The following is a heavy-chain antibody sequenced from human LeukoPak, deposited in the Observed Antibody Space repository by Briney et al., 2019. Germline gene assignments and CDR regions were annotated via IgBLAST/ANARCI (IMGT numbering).Heavy chain of an antibody. Sequence: GGSLRLSCAASGFTFSSYAMSWVRQAPGKGLEWDSAISGSGGSTYYADSVKGRFTISRDNSKNTLYLQMNSLRAEDTAVYYCAGGYMVRGVIITSWGQGTLVTVSS. CDR1: GFTFSSYA. V-gene: IGHV3-23*01. J-gene: IGHJ4*02. CDR3: AGGYMVRGVIITS. CDR2: ISGSGGST. D-gene: IGHD3-10*01.